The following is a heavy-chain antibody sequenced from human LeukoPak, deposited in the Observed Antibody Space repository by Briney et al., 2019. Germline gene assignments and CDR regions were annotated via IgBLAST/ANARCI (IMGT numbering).Heavy chain of an antibody. CDR3: ARELVDTAVVPEPFDY. CDR2: INSDGSST. J-gene: IGHJ4*02. V-gene: IGHV3-74*01. D-gene: IGHD5-18*01. Sequence: PGGSLRLSCAASGFTFSSYWMHWVRQAPGKGLVWVSRINSDGSSTSYADSVKGRFTISRDNAKNTLYLQMNSLRAEDTAVYYCARELVDTAVVPEPFDYWGQGTLVTVSS. CDR1: GFTFSSYW.